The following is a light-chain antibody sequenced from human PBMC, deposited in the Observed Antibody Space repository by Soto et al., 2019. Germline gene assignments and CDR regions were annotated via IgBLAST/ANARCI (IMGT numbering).Light chain of an antibody. CDR2: GAS. CDR1: QSVSSSY. CDR3: QQYGSSPWT. V-gene: IGKV3-20*01. J-gene: IGKJ1*01. Sequence: EIVLTQSPGTLSLSPGERATLSCRASQSVSSSYLAWYQQKPGQAPRLLIYGASSRATGIPHRFSGSGSGTDYTLTISRLEPEDLAVYYCQQYGSSPWTFGQGTKVEIK.